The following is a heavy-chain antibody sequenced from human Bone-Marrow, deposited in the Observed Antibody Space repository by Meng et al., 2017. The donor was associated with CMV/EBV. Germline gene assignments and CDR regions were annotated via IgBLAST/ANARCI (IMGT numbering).Heavy chain of an antibody. V-gene: IGHV1-2*02. CDR2: INPNSGGT. D-gene: IGHD6-6*01. J-gene: IGHJ4*02. CDR3: ARGRLGGAARPRFVDY. CDR1: GYTFTGYY. Sequence: ASVKVSCKASGYTFTGYYMHWVRQAPGQGLEWMGWINPNSGGTNYAQKFQGRVTMTRDTSISTAYMELSRLRSDDTAVYYCARGRLGGAARPRFVDYWGQGTLVTVSS.